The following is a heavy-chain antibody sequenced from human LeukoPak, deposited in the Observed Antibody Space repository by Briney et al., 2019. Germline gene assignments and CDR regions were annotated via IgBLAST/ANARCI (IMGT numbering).Heavy chain of an antibody. CDR3: ARDRGYCTNGVCYEGGDFDY. Sequence: GRSLRLSCAASGFTFSSYAMHWVRQAPGKGLEWVAVISYDGSNKYYADSVKGRFTIPRDNSKNTLYLQMNSLRAEDTAVYYCARDRGYCTNGVCYEGGDFDYWGQGTLVTVSS. J-gene: IGHJ4*02. CDR2: ISYDGSNK. D-gene: IGHD2-8*01. V-gene: IGHV3-30-3*01. CDR1: GFTFSSYA.